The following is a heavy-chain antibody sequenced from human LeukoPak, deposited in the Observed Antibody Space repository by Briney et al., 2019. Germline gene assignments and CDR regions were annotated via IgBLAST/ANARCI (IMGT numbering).Heavy chain of an antibody. CDR1: RFTFSSYG. D-gene: IGHD3-16*01. J-gene: IGHJ4*02. CDR3: AREGQLGYFDY. V-gene: IGHV3-33*01. CDR2: IWYDGSNK. Sequence: GGSLRLSCAASRFTFSSYGMHWVRQAPGKGLEWVAVIWYDGSNKYYADSVKGRFTISRDNSKNTLYLQMNSLRAEDTAVYYCAREGQLGYFDYWGQGTLVTVSS.